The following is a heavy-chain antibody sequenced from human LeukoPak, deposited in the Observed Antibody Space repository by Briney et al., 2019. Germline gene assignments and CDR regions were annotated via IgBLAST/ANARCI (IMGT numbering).Heavy chain of an antibody. V-gene: IGHV3-30*19. CDR3: ARDDGATERYFDY. CDR1: GFTFSSYG. J-gene: IGHJ4*02. CDR2: IWYDGSNK. Sequence: GGPLRLSCAASGFTFSSYGMHWVRQAPGKGLEWVAVIWYDGSNKYYADSVKGRFTISRDNSKNTLYLQMNSLRAEDTAVYYCARDDGATERYFDYWGQGTLVTVSS. D-gene: IGHD5-12*01.